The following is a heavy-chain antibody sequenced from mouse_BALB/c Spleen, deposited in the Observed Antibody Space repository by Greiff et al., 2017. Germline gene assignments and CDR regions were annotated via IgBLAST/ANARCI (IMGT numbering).Heavy chain of an antibody. Sequence: QVQLQQSGPELVKPGASVKMSCKASGYTFTDYVISWVKQRTGQGLEWIGEIYPGSGSTYYNEKFKGKATLTADKSSNTAYMQLSSLTSEDSAVYYCARLGDDLYYFDYWGQGTTLTVSS. CDR1: GYTFTDYV. V-gene: IGHV1-77*01. D-gene: IGHD2-4*01. CDR3: ARLGDDLYYFDY. CDR2: IYPGSGST. J-gene: IGHJ2*01.